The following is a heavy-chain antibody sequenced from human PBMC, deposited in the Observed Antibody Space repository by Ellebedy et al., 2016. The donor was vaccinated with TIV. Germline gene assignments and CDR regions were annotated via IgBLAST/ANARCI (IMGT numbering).Heavy chain of an antibody. CDR3: ARPNWRRASEI. CDR2: INYSGNT. D-gene: IGHD1-1*01. Sequence: MPSETLSLTCTVSGGSISGGNYHWTWIRQHPGKGLEWIGHINYSGNTNYNPSLKSRVTMSVGTSKNQIFLELRSVSAADTAMYYCARPNWRRASEIWGRGTMVTVSS. J-gene: IGHJ3*02. CDR1: GGSISGGNYH. V-gene: IGHV4-31*03.